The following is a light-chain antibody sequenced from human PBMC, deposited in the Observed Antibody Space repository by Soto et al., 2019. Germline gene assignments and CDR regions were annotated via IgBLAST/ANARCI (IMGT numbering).Light chain of an antibody. CDR3: CSYAGSYTYV. CDR1: SSDVCGYNY. J-gene: IGLJ1*01. CDR2: DVS. V-gene: IGLV2-11*01. Sequence: QSVLTQPRSVSGSPGQSVTISCTGTSSDVCGYNYVSWYQQHPGKAPKLMIYDVSKRPSGVPDRFSGSKSGNTASLTISGLQAEDEADYYCCSYAGSYTYVFGTGTKLPVL.